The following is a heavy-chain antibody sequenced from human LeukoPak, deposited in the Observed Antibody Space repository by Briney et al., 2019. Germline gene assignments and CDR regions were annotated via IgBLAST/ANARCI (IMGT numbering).Heavy chain of an antibody. J-gene: IGHJ4*02. CDR2: IYPGDSDT. Sequence: GASLKISCKGSGYSFSNYWIGWVRQMPGKGLEWMGIIYPGDSDTRYSPTFQGQVTISVDKSIRTAYPQWSSLKASDTAMYYCATYSTGYYHFDYWGQGTLVTVSS. CDR1: GYSFSNYW. V-gene: IGHV5-51*01. D-gene: IGHD6-19*01. CDR3: ATYSTGYYHFDY.